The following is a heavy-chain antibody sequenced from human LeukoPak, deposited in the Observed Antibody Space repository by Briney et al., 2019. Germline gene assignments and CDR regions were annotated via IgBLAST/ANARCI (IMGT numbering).Heavy chain of an antibody. CDR1: GFTFSSYA. CDR3: VKGRQGFDY. V-gene: IGHV3-23*01. CDR2: ISGSDGGT. J-gene: IGHJ4*02. Sequence: GGSLRLSCAVSGFTFSSYAMSWVRQAPGKGLEWVSGISGSDGGTFNADSVKGRFTISRDNSKDTLYLQMNSLRVEDTAIYYCVKGRQGFDYWGQGTLVTVSS.